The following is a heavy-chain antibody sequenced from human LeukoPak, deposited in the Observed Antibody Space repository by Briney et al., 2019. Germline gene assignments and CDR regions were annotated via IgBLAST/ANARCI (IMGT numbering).Heavy chain of an antibody. D-gene: IGHD2-2*01. CDR1: GFTFSNFW. CDR3: ARYIVVVPAAMIGWFDP. J-gene: IGHJ5*02. Sequence: PGGSLRLSCAASGFTFSNFWMHWVRQAPGKGLVWVALIYGDGSFTRYADSVKGRFTISRDNAKNSLYLQMNSLRAEDTAVYYCARYIVVVPAAMIGWFDPWGQGTLVTVSS. V-gene: IGHV3-74*01. CDR2: IYGDGSFT.